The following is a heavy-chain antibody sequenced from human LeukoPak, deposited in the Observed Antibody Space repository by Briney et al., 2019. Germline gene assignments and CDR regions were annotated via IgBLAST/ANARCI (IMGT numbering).Heavy chain of an antibody. CDR3: ARVECSSTSCYFDY. Sequence: SQTLSLTCTVSGGSISSGSYYWSWIRRPAGKGLEWIGRIYTSGSTNYNPSLKSRVTISVDTSKNQFSLKLSSVTAADTAVYYCARVECSSTSCYFDYWGQGTLVTVSS. CDR2: IYTSGST. J-gene: IGHJ4*02. V-gene: IGHV4-61*02. CDR1: GGSISSGSYY. D-gene: IGHD2-2*01.